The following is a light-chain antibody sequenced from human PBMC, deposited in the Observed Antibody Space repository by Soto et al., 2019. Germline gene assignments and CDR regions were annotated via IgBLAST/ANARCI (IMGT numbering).Light chain of an antibody. J-gene: IGKJ1*01. CDR3: LQHNSYPVT. CDR1: QGIRNA. V-gene: IGKV1-17*01. Sequence: DIQMTQSPSSLSASVGDRVTITCRASQGIRNALGWYQQKPGKAPKRLIYAASSLQSGVPSRFSGSVSGTEFTLTIRSLQPEDFATYYCLQHNSYPVTFGQGTKVEIK. CDR2: AAS.